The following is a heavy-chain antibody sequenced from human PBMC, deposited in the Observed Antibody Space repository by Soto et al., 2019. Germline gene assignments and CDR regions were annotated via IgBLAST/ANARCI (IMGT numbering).Heavy chain of an antibody. CDR1: GFAFSDYY. J-gene: IGHJ3*01. D-gene: IGHD3-22*01. CDR2: ISSSGSTR. Sequence: QVQLVESGGGLVKPGGSLRLSCAASGFAFSDYYLTWIRQPPGKGLECIAYISSSGSTRYYADSVRGRFTISRDNARVSLYLQMNSLRAEDTAMYYCAKGSCGAYYYDSSGYRGAFDLWGQGTMVTVSS. V-gene: IGHV3-11*01. CDR3: AKGSCGAYYYDSSGYRGAFDL.